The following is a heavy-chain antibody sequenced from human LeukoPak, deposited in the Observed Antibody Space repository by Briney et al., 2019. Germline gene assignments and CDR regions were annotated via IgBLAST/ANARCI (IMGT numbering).Heavy chain of an antibody. CDR2: VYCSGST. V-gene: IGHV4-38-2*02. J-gene: IGHJ4*02. D-gene: IGHD7-27*01. Sequence: SETLSLTCTVSGYSSSSVYYWGWIRQHPGKGLEWIGYVYCSGSTEYNPSLRSRVTISLEMSKHQFSLNLTSVTAAATAVYYCASNTGTVFDYWGQGALVTVSS. CDR3: ASNTGTVFDY. CDR1: GYSSSSVYY.